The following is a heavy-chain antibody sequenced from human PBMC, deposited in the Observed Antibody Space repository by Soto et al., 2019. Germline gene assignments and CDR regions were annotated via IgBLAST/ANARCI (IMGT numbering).Heavy chain of an antibody. V-gene: IGHV1-69*13. CDR3: ARVSQRTVGYCSGGSCYSMDV. Sequence: SVKVSCKASGGTFSSYAISWVRQAPGQGLEWMGGIIPIFGTANYAQKFQGRVTITADESTSTAYMELSSLRSEDTAVYYCARVSQRTVGYCSGGSCYSMDVWGQGTTVTVSS. D-gene: IGHD2-15*01. J-gene: IGHJ6*02. CDR1: GGTFSSYA. CDR2: IIPIFGTA.